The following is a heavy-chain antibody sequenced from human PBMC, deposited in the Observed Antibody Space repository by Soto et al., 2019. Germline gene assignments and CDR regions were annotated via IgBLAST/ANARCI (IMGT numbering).Heavy chain of an antibody. CDR2: ISWNSGSI. V-gene: IGHV3-9*01. CDR1: GFTFDDYA. Sequence: GGSLRLSCAASGFTFDDYAMHWVRQAPGKGLEWVSGISWNSGSIGYADSVKGRFTISRDNAKNSLYLQMNSLRAEDTALYYCAKDHSSGFPIAEYFQHWGQGTLVTVSS. CDR3: AKDHSSGFPIAEYFQH. J-gene: IGHJ1*01. D-gene: IGHD6-19*01.